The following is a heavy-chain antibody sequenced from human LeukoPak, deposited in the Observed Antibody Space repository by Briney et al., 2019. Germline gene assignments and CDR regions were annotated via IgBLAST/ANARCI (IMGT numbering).Heavy chain of an antibody. CDR3: ARVVSSSWEYYYYMDV. CDR2: IYYIGST. CDR1: GDSISSYH. Sequence: SETLSLTCSVSGDSISSYHWSWIRQSPGKGLEYIGYIYYIGSTNYNPSLKGRVSISTDTSKNEIALKVYSVTAADTAVYYCARVVSSSWEYYYYMDVWGKGTTVTISS. V-gene: IGHV4-59*01. J-gene: IGHJ6*03. D-gene: IGHD6-13*01.